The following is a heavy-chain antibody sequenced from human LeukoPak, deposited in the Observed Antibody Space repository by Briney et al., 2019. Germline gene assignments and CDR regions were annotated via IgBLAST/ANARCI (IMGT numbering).Heavy chain of an antibody. V-gene: IGHV1-46*01. D-gene: IGHD6-13*01. CDR3: ALYSSTWC. CDR1: GYTFTTYY. J-gene: IGHJ4*02. CDR2: VNPTGDST. Sequence: ASVKVSCKASGYTFTTYYIHWVRQAPGQGLERMGIVNPTGDSTTYAQKFQGRVTMTRDTSTSTVFMEVNSLRSEDTAVYYCALYSSTWCWGQGTLVTVSS.